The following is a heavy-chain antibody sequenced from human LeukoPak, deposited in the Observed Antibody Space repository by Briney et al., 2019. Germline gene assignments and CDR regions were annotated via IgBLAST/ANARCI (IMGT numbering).Heavy chain of an antibody. CDR2: ISGTGDRT. CDR3: AKFRRSSGYSPIDY. V-gene: IGHV3-23*01. J-gene: IGHJ4*02. CDR1: GFTFNSYAYA. D-gene: IGHD3-22*01. Sequence: GGSLRLSCAASGFTFNSYAYAMSWVRQAPGEGLEWVSSISGTGDRTYYADSVKGRFTFSRDNSKNTLYLQMNSLRAEDTAVYYCAKFRRSSGYSPIDYWGQGTLVTVSS.